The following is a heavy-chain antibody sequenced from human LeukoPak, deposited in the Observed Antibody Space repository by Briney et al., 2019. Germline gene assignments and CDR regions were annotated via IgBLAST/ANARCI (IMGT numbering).Heavy chain of an antibody. CDR1: GGSISSSSYY. Sequence: ETLSLTCTVSGGSISSSSYYWGWIRQPPGKGLEWVANIKQDGSEKYYVDSVKGRFTISRDNAKNSLYLQMNSLRAEDTAVYYCARDSGGNSGGDYWDYYYYMDVWGKGTTVTVSS. V-gene: IGHV3-7*01. J-gene: IGHJ6*03. CDR3: ARDSGGNSGGDYWDYYYYMDV. CDR2: IKQDGSEK. D-gene: IGHD4-23*01.